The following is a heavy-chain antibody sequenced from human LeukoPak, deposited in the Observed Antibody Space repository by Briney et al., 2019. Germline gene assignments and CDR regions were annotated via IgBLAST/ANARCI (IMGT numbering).Heavy chain of an antibody. CDR2: ISTAGDT. Sequence: PGGSLRLSCAASGFTFSSYDMHWVRQATGKGLEWVSAISTAGDTYYPGSVKGRFTISRENAKNSLYLQMNSLRAGDTAVYYCARDMGGDHYGMDVWGQGTTVTVSS. D-gene: IGHD4-17*01. CDR1: GFTFSSYD. CDR3: ARDMGGDHYGMDV. V-gene: IGHV3-13*01. J-gene: IGHJ6*02.